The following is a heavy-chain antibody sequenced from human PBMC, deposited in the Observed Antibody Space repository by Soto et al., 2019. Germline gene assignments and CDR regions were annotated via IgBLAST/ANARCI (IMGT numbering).Heavy chain of an antibody. D-gene: IGHD6-19*01. J-gene: IGHJ4*02. CDR2: IKPDGSEK. CDR3: ARDWEGSGWPADF. V-gene: IGHV3-7*01. CDR1: GFTLSRYW. Sequence: GGSLRLSCVASGFTLSRYWMSWVRQAPGKGLEWVAIIKPDGSEKDYVDSVKGRFNISRDNAKNSLFLQMDSLTVEDTAVYYCARDWEGSGWPADFWGQGTLVTVSS.